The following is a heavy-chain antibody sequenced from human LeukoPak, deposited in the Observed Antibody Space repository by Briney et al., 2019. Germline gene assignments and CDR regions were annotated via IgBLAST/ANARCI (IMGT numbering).Heavy chain of an antibody. CDR1: GFTFSSYS. J-gene: IGHJ4*02. CDR2: ISSSSSYI. CDR3: ARDWGDPGIAVLGDY. D-gene: IGHD6-19*01. Sequence: PGGSLRLSCAASGFTFSSYSMNWVRQAPGKGLEWVSSISSSSSYIYYADSVKGRFTISRDSAKNSLYLQMNSLRAEDTAVYYCARDWGDPGIAVLGDYWGQGTLVTVSS. V-gene: IGHV3-21*01.